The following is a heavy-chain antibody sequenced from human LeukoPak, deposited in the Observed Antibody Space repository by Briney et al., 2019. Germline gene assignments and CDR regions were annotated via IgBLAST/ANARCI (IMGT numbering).Heavy chain of an antibody. CDR2: INPNSGGT. J-gene: IGHJ4*02. V-gene: IGHV1-2*02. Sequence: GASVKVSCKASGYTFTGYYKHWVRQAPGQGLEWMGWINPNSGGTNYAQEFQGRVTMTRDTSISTAYMELSRLRSDDTAVYYCARDKATAAGDYWGQGTLVTVSS. D-gene: IGHD6-13*01. CDR1: GYTFTGYY. CDR3: ARDKATAAGDY.